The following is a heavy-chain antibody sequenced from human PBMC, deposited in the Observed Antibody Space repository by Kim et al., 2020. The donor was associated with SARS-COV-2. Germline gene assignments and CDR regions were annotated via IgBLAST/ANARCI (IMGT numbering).Heavy chain of an antibody. CDR2: IRGNGGST. CDR1: GFTFSSYA. V-gene: IGHV3-23*01. Sequence: GGSLRLSCAASGFTFSSYAMSWVRQAPGKGREWVSSIRGNGGSTYYADSVKGRFTISRDNSKNTLFLQMNNLSAEATAVYYCAKGAGAPFFFDYWGQGTLVTVSS. D-gene: IGHD6-19*01. CDR3: AKGAGAPFFFDY. J-gene: IGHJ4*02.